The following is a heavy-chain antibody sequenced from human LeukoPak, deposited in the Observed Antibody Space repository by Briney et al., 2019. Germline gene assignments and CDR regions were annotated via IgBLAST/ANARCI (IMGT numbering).Heavy chain of an antibody. CDR3: ARGSMVRGVIFGMDV. V-gene: IGHV5-51*01. CDR1: GCSFTSYW. Sequence: GESLKISCKGSGCSFTSYWIGWVRQMPGKGLEWMGIIYPGDSDTRYSPSFQGQVTISADKSISTAYLQWSSLKASDTAMYYCARGSMVRGVIFGMDVWGQGTTVTVSS. CDR2: IYPGDSDT. J-gene: IGHJ6*02. D-gene: IGHD3-10*01.